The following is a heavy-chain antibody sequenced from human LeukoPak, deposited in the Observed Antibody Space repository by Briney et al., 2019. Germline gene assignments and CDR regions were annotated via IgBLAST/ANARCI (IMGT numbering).Heavy chain of an antibody. J-gene: IGHJ3*02. CDR2: INPNSGGT. D-gene: IGHD3-16*02. CDR3: ARERLSSDDAFDI. Sequence: ASVKVSCKASGYTFTGYYMHWVRQAPGHGLEWMGWINPNSGGTNYAQKFQGRVTMTRDTSISTAYMELSRLRSDDTAVYYCARERLSSDDAFDIWGQGTMVTVSS. V-gene: IGHV1-2*02. CDR1: GYTFTGYY.